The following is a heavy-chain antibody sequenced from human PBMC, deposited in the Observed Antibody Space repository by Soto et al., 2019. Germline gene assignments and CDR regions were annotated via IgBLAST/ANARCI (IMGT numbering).Heavy chain of an antibody. CDR3: ARVDTAMSGFDY. CDR2: TYYRSKWYN. V-gene: IGHV6-1*01. Sequence: PSQTLSRTCAISGDSVCSNSAAWNWIRQSPSRGLEWLGRTYYRSKWYNDYAVSVKSRITTNPDTSKNQFSLQLNSVTPEDTAVYYCARVDTAMSGFDYWRQGTLVTVSS. CDR1: GDSVCSNSAA. D-gene: IGHD5-18*01. J-gene: IGHJ4*02.